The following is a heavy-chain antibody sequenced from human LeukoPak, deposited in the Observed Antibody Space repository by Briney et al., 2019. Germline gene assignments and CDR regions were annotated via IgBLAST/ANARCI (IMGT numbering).Heavy chain of an antibody. Sequence: GGSLRLSCAASGLTFTAHGMDWVRQAPGKGLEWVATIRYDGSYQYYAESVKGRFTISRDNSKNTLYLQMNSLRAEDTAVYYCGRVRGASSSSWYFDYWGQGTLVTVSS. CDR3: GRVRGASSSSWYFDY. CDR2: IRYDGSYQ. V-gene: IGHV3-30*02. CDR1: GLTFTAHG. J-gene: IGHJ4*02. D-gene: IGHD6-13*01.